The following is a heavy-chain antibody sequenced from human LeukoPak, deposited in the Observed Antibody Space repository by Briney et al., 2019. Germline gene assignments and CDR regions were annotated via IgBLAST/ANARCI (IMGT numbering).Heavy chain of an antibody. CDR2: ISTNGGST. J-gene: IGHJ4*02. D-gene: IGHD5-18*01. Sequence: GVSLRLSCAASGFTFSSYAMHWVRQAPGKGLEYVSGISTNGGSTYYADSVKGSFTISRDNSKNTLFLQMGSLRAEDMAVYYCARGGGRNTTMVWAFDYWGQGTLVTVSS. CDR1: GFTFSSYA. V-gene: IGHV3-64*02. CDR3: ARGGGRNTTMVWAFDY.